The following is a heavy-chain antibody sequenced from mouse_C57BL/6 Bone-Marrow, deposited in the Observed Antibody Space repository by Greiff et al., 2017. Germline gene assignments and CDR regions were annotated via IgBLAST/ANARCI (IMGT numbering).Heavy chain of an antibody. Sequence: EVQVVESGGGLVQPGGSMKLSCAASGFTFSDAWMDWVRQSPEKGLEWVAEIRNKANNHATYYAESVKGRFTISRDDSKSSVYLQMNSLRAEDTGIYYCTRPANWEGVDYGGQGTTLTVSS. J-gene: IGHJ2*01. D-gene: IGHD4-1*01. V-gene: IGHV6-6*01. CDR1: GFTFSDAW. CDR3: TRPANWEGVDY. CDR2: IRNKANNHAT.